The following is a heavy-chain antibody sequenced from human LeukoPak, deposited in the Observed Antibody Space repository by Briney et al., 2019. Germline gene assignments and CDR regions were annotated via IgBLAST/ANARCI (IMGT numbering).Heavy chain of an antibody. CDR3: ARDRIAARRGNAFDI. D-gene: IGHD6-6*01. J-gene: IGHJ3*02. V-gene: IGHV3-21*01. CDR2: ISSSSYYI. CDR1: GFTFSSYS. Sequence: GGSLRLSCAASGFTFSSYSINWVRQAPGKGLEWVSSISSSSYYISYADSLRGRFTISRDNAKNSLYLQMNSLRAEDTAVYYCARDRIAARRGNAFDIWGQGTMVTVSS.